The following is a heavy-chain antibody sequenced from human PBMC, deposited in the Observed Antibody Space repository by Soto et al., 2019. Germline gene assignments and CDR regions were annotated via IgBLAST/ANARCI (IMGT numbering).Heavy chain of an antibody. CDR1: GGSFSGYY. D-gene: IGHD1-26*01. Sequence: QVQLQQWGAGLLKPSETLSLTCAVYGGSFSGYYWSWIRQPPGKGLEWIGEINHSGSTNYNPSLKSRVTISVDTSKNHFSLKLSSVTAADTAVYYCAIGPQIVGATRPRNFDYWGQGTLVTVSS. V-gene: IGHV4-34*01. CDR2: INHSGST. CDR3: AIGPQIVGATRPRNFDY. J-gene: IGHJ4*02.